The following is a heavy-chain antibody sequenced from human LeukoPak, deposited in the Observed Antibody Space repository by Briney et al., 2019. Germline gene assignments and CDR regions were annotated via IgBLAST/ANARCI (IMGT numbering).Heavy chain of an antibody. D-gene: IGHD3-10*01. CDR1: GFTFSSYA. J-gene: IGHJ4*02. V-gene: IGHV3-30*04. Sequence: GRSLRLSCAASGFTFSSYAMHWVRQAPGKGLEWVAVISYDGSNKYYAVSVKGRFTISRDNSKNTLYLQMNSLRAEDTAVYYCAREVERFGEFDYWGQGTLVTVSS. CDR2: ISYDGSNK. CDR3: AREVERFGEFDY.